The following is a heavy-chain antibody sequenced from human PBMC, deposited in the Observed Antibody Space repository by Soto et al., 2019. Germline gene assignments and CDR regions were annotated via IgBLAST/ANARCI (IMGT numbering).Heavy chain of an antibody. CDR3: SRCASGTPDRCGMDV. D-gene: IGHD3-10*01. V-gene: IGHV6-1*01. J-gene: IGHJ6*02. Sequence: PSQTLSLTCAISGDSVSSNRGAWNWIRQSPSRGLEWLGRTYYRSKWYNEYAVSVKSRITINPDTSKNQLSLHLNSVTPDDTAVYYCSRCASGTPDRCGMDVWRQGTTVTVSS. CDR1: GDSVSSNRGA. CDR2: TYYRSKWYN.